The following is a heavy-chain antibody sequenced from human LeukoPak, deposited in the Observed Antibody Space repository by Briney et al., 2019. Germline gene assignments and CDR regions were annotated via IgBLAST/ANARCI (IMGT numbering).Heavy chain of an antibody. CDR3: ARDGGGFGDY. CDR1: GYSISSGYY. J-gene: IGHJ4*02. V-gene: IGHV4-38-2*02. Sequence: SETLSLTCAVYGYSISSGYYWGWIRQPPGKGLEWIGSIYHSGSTYYNPSLKSRVTISVDTSKNQFSLKLSSVTAADTAVYYCARDGGGFGDYWGQGTLVTVSS. CDR2: IYHSGST. D-gene: IGHD3-16*01.